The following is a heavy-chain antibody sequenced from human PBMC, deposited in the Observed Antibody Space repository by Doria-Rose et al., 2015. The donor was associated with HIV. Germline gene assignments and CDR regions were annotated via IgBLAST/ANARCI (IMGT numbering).Heavy chain of an antibody. V-gene: IGHV2-26*01. CDR1: GVSLSSPGMG. CDR3: ARIKSSRWYHKYYFDF. D-gene: IGHD6-13*01. J-gene: IGHJ4*02. Sequence: QITLKESGPVLVKPTETLTLTCIVSGVSLSSPGMGVSWIRQPPGKALEWLANIFSEDERSYKTSLKSRLTISRGTSKSQVVLTMTDMDPVDTATYYCARIKSSRWYHKYYFDFWGQGTLVIVSA. CDR2: IFSEDER.